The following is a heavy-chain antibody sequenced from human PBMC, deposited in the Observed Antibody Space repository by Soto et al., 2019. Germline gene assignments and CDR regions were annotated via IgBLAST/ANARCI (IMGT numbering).Heavy chain of an antibody. D-gene: IGHD2-21*02. J-gene: IGHJ5*02. CDR1: GGTVASSHW. CDR2: VYHTGDT. Sequence: LLKTLSLTCGGSGGTVASSHWWSWVRQSPGRGLEWMGNVYHTGDTNFNPSLQSRVTFSVDKSNNQFSLRLTSVTAADTAVYFCAREIVTAGGNNYFDPWGPGTLVTVSS. V-gene: IGHV4-4*01. CDR3: AREIVTAGGNNYFDP.